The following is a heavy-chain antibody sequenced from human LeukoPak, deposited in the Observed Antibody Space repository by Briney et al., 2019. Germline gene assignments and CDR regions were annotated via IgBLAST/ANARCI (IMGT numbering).Heavy chain of an antibody. V-gene: IGHV3-49*03. CDR1: GFTFDNYA. Sequence: GSLRLSCTASGFTFDNYAMSWFRQAPGKGLEWVGFIRSKIYGGTTEYAAFVKGRFTISRDDSKSMAYLQMTSLKSEDTAVYYCVRYSGDADYWGQGTLVTVSS. J-gene: IGHJ4*02. CDR2: IRSKIYGGTT. D-gene: IGHD5-12*01. CDR3: VRYSGDADY.